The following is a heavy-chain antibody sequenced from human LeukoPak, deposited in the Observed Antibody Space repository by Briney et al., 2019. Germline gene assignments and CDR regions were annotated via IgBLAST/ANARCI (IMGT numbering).Heavy chain of an antibody. CDR2: ISSNGSTI. V-gene: IGHV3-48*03. J-gene: IGHJ6*02. CDR1: GFTFSSYE. D-gene: IGHD1-1*01. CDR3: ARDVTTALNYYYYGMDV. Sequence: GGSLRLSCAASGFTFSSYEMNWVRQAPGKGLEWVSYISSNGSTIYYADSVKGRFTISRDNAKNSLYLQMNSLRAEDTAVYYCARDVTTALNYYYYGMDVWGQGTTVTVSS.